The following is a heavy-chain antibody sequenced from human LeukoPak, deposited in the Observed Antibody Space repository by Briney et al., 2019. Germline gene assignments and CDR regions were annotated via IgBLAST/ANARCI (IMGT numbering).Heavy chain of an antibody. J-gene: IGHJ4*02. CDR2: IRSKAYGGTT. D-gene: IGHD3-3*01. Sequence: PGRSLRLSCTASGFTFGDYAMSWVRQAPGKGLEWVGFIRSKAYGGTTECAASVKGRFTISRDDSKSIAYLQMNSLKTEDTAVYYCTTDYDFWSGLHDYWGQGTLVTVSS. CDR1: GFTFGDYA. V-gene: IGHV3-49*04. CDR3: TTDYDFWSGLHDY.